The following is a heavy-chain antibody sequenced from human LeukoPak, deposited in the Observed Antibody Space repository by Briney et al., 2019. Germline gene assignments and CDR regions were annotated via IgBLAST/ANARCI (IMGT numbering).Heavy chain of an antibody. Sequence: GGSLRLSCAASGFTFNTDNMNWVRQAPGKGLEWVSCISSLSGYTYYADSVKGRFTISRDNAKNSLYLQMNSLRAEDTAVYYCARVPERCSSTSCYKNRYYNYMDVWGKGTTVTVSS. V-gene: IGHV3-21*01. CDR1: GFTFNTDN. D-gene: IGHD2-2*01. CDR3: ARVPERCSSTSCYKNRYYNYMDV. J-gene: IGHJ6*03. CDR2: ISSLSGYT.